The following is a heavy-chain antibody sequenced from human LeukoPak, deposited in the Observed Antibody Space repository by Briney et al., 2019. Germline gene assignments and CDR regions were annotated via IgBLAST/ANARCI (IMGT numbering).Heavy chain of an antibody. J-gene: IGHJ4*02. CDR2: IKQDGSEK. CDR3: ARPYYYGSGSSYYFDY. CDR1: GFTFSSYG. Sequence: GGSLRLSCAASGFTFSSYGMDWVRQAPGKGLEWVANIKQDGSEKYYVDSVKGRFTISRDNAKNSLYLQMNSLRAEDTAVYYCARPYYYGSGSSYYFDYWGQGTLVTVSS. D-gene: IGHD3-10*01. V-gene: IGHV3-7*01.